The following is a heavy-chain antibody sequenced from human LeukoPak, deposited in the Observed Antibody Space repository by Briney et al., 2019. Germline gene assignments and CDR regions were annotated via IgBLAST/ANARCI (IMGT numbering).Heavy chain of an antibody. D-gene: IGHD6-19*01. V-gene: IGHV4-59*08. J-gene: IGHJ4*02. CDR2: IYHNGST. CDR1: GGSISSYY. CDR3: ARQSRGIAVAGLDC. Sequence: SETLSLTCTVSGGSISSYYWTWIRQPPEKGLEWIGYIYHNGSTNYNPSLKSRVTISVDTSKNQFSLKLSSVTAADTAVYYCARQSRGIAVAGLDCWGQGTLVTVSS.